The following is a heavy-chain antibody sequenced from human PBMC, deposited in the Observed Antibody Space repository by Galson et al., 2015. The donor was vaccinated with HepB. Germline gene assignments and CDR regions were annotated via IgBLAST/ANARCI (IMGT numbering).Heavy chain of an antibody. CDR2: ISSSSSYI. Sequence: SLRLSCAASGFTFSSYSMNWVRQAPGKGLEWVSSISSSSSYIYYADSVKGRFTISRDNAKNSLYLQMNSLRAEDTAVYYCAGMVRGVIITGWGQGTLVTVPS. V-gene: IGHV3-21*01. CDR3: AGMVRGVIITG. CDR1: GFTFSSYS. J-gene: IGHJ4*02. D-gene: IGHD3-10*01.